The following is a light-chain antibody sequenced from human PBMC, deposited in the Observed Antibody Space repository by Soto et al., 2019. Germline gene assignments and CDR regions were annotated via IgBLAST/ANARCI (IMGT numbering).Light chain of an antibody. V-gene: IGKV3-20*01. Sequence: EIVLTQSPGTLSLSPGERATLSCRASQSVSSSYLAWYQQKPGQAPRLLIYGASSRATGIPARFSGSGSGTDLTLTISRLEPEDFAVYYCQQYGSSPSITFGQGTRLEIK. J-gene: IGKJ5*01. CDR2: GAS. CDR3: QQYGSSPSIT. CDR1: QSVSSSY.